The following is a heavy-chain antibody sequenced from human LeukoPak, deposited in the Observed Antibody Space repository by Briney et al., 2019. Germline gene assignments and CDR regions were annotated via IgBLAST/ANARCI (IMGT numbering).Heavy chain of an antibody. J-gene: IGHJ4*02. CDR3: ARDQTPFY. D-gene: IGHD2-15*01. CDR1: GFSFRDYA. V-gene: IGHV3-20*04. CDR2: INWNADT. Sequence: GGSLRLSCAASGFSFRDYAMNWVRQVPGKGLEWVSGINWNADTGYADSVKGRFTISRDNAKSSMWLQMNSLRDEDTAVYYCARDQTPFYWGQGSLVTVSS.